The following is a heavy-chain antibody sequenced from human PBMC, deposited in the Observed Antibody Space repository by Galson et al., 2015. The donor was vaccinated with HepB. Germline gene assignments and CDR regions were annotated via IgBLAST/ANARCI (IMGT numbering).Heavy chain of an antibody. V-gene: IGHV3-30*04. Sequence: SLRVSCAASGFTFSSYAMHWVRQAPGKGLEWVAVISYDGSNKYYADSVKGRFTISRDNSKNTLYLQMNSLRAEDTAVYYCARGGYSYGSHHFFDYWGQGTLVTVSS. CDR1: GFTFSSYA. CDR2: ISYDGSNK. J-gene: IGHJ4*02. CDR3: ARGGYSYGSHHFFDY. D-gene: IGHD5-18*01.